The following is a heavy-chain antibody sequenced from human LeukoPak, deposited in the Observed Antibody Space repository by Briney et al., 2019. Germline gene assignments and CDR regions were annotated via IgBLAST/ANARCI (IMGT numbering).Heavy chain of an antibody. V-gene: IGHV3-15*05. J-gene: IGHJ4*02. D-gene: IGHD6-19*01. CDR2: IKSQTDGCSG. Sequence: NAGGSLRLSCAASGFTYSSAYMIWVRQAPGKGRECVGRIKSQTDGCSGDYDAPVRGRFTISRDDSRTTLYLEMNSLKDEDTAVYYCTTVPAYTSGWFGGIGYWGQGTRVTVSS. CDR1: GFTYSSAY. CDR3: TTVPAYTSGWFGGIGY.